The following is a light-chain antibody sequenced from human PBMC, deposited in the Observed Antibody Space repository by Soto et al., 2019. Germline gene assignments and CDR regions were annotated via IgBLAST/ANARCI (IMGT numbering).Light chain of an antibody. CDR2: TAS. V-gene: IGKV1-6*01. Sequence: IQMTQSPSSLSASVGDRVTITCRTSRYIRSDLSWYQQRPGQAPKVLIYTASSLQSGVPSRFSGSGSGTDFTLTINSLQPEDCATYYCLQDYNYPWTFGQGTKVEIK. CDR1: RYIRSD. CDR3: LQDYNYPWT. J-gene: IGKJ1*01.